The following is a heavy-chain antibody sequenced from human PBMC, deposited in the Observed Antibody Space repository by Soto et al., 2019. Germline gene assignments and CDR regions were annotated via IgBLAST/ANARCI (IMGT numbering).Heavy chain of an antibody. D-gene: IGHD2-2*01. J-gene: IGHJ6*02. CDR1: GYTFTSYG. Sequence: GASVKVSCKASGYTFTSYGISWLRQAPGQGVEWMGWISAYNGNTNYAQKLQGRVTMTTDTSTSTAYMEVRSMSSDDTAMYYWATEGTAAPRGNYYYYYGMDVWGQGTTVTVSS. V-gene: IGHV1-18*01. CDR2: ISAYNGNT. CDR3: ATEGTAAPRGNYYYYYGMDV.